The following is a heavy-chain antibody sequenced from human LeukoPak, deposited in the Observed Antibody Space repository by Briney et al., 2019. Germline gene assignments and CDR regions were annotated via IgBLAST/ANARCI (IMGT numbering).Heavy chain of an antibody. V-gene: IGHV3-74*01. CDR1: GFTFSSYW. D-gene: IGHD4-11*01. Sequence: GGSLRLSCAASGFTFSSYWMQWVRQATGKGLVWVSRINSDGSSTIYADCVKGGFNIYRENKKNTVYLQMNSLRAEDTAVYYCASALYSNYDYWGQGTLVTVSS. CDR2: INSDGSST. J-gene: IGHJ4*02. CDR3: ASALYSNYDY.